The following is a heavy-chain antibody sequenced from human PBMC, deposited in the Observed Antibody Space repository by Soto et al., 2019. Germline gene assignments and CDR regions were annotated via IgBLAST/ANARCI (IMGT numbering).Heavy chain of an antibody. CDR1: GGSISSYF. CDR3: ARHNGPLYVGYYYDMDV. J-gene: IGHJ6*02. D-gene: IGHD3-16*01. Sequence: SETLSLTCTVSGGSISSYFWSWIRQPPGRGLEWIGHIHYSGSTNYNPSLKSRVTISVDTSRNQVSLKLSSVTAADTAVYYCARHNGPLYVGYYYDMDVWGQGTTVTVSS. CDR2: IHYSGST. V-gene: IGHV4-59*08.